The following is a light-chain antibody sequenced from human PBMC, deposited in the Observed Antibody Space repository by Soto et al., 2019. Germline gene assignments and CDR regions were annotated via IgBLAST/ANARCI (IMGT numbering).Light chain of an antibody. CDR1: QSVTSN. CDR3: QQYGISPFT. Sequence: EIVMTQSPATLSVSPGERATLSCRASQSVTSNLAWYQQKPGRAPRLLIYGASTRATGIPARFSGSGSGTEFTLTISRLESEDSAVYYCQQYGISPFTFGGGTKVDIK. J-gene: IGKJ4*01. V-gene: IGKV3-15*01. CDR2: GAS.